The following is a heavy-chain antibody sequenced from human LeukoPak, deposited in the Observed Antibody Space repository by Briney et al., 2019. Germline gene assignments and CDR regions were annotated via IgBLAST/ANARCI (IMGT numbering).Heavy chain of an antibody. J-gene: IGHJ5*02. Sequence: GGSLRLSCAASGFTFSTYALTWVRQPPGKGLEWVSTIGGSGGVTYYADSVRRRFTISRDNCKNTLYLQMNNLRAEETAVYYCAKDGGGGDCTSASCTNWFGPWGQGTLVTVSS. CDR1: GFTFSTYA. CDR2: IGGSGGVT. D-gene: IGHD2-2*01. V-gene: IGHV3-23*01. CDR3: AKDGGGGDCTSASCTNWFGP.